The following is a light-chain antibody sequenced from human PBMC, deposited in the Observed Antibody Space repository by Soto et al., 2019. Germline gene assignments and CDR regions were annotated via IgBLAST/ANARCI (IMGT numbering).Light chain of an antibody. CDR2: EVS. J-gene: IGLJ2*01. CDR1: SSDIGGYSY. CDR3: TSYTSSSTYVV. Sequence: QSALTQPASVSGSPGQSITISCTGTSSDIGGYSYVSWYQQHPGKAPKLMIYEVSNRPSGVSNRFSGSKSGNTASLTISGLQAEDEADYHCTSYTSSSTYVVFGGGTKLTVL. V-gene: IGLV2-14*01.